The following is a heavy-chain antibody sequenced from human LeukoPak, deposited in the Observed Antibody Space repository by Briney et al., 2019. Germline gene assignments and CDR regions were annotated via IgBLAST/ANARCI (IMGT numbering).Heavy chain of an antibody. D-gene: IGHD4-17*01. V-gene: IGHV4-59*01. CDR1: GGSISSYY. Sequence: PETLSLTCTVSGGSISSYYWSWIRQPPGKGLDWIGYIYYSGMTNYNPSLKSRVTISLDTSKNQFSLKLSSVTAADTAVYYCASADYDDYYIDFWGQGTLVTVSS. J-gene: IGHJ4*02. CDR2: IYYSGMT. CDR3: ASADYDDYYIDF.